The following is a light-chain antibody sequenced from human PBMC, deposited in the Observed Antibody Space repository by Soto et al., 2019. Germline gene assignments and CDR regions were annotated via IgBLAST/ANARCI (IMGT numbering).Light chain of an antibody. V-gene: IGKV3-15*01. Sequence: EIVMTQSPATLSVSPGNRATLSCRASQNINRDLAWYQQRPGQAPRLLIFAASTRATGIPARFSGSGSGTDFTLTISSLQSEDVAVYYCQQYDSRPLPFGGGTKVDIK. CDR2: AAS. J-gene: IGKJ4*01. CDR1: QNINRD. CDR3: QQYDSRPLP.